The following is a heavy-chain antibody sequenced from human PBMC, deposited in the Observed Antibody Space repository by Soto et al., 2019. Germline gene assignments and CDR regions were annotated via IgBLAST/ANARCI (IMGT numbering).Heavy chain of an antibody. CDR2: ISWEGGSI. D-gene: IGHD5-12*01. Sequence: GGSLRLSCAASGFNFDDYAMHWVRQVPGKGLEWVSGISWEGGSIGYADSVKGRFTISRDNAKNSLYLEMNSLRSEDTALYYCAKDHDEDLGYDLDYFNHWGQGTLVTVSS. CDR1: GFNFDDYA. CDR3: AKDHDEDLGYDLDYFNH. J-gene: IGHJ4*02. V-gene: IGHV3-9*01.